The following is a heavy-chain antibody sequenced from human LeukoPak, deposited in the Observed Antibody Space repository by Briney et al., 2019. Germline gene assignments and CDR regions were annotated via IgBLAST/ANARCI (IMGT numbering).Heavy chain of an antibody. CDR3: AGRGSGSRGDFDY. D-gene: IGHD2-15*01. J-gene: IGHJ4*02. V-gene: IGHV4-39*01. Sequence: SETLSLTCTVSGXSISASTYYWGWIRQPPGKGLEWIATIYYSGTTYYNPSLKSRVTISVDTSKNQFSLNLSSMTAADTAVYYCAGRGSGSRGDFDYWGQGTLVTVSS. CDR1: GXSISASTYY. CDR2: IYYSGTT.